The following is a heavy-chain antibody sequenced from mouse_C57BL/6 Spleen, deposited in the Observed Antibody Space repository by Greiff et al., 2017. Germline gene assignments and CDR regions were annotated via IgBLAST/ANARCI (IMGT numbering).Heavy chain of an antibody. Sequence: EVQLQQSGPELVKPGASVKISCKASGYSFTGYYMNWVKQSPEKSLEWIGEINPSTGGTTYNQKFKAKATLTVDKSSSTAYMQLKSLTSEDSAVYYCARAWVHYAMDYWGQGTSVTVSS. CDR1: GYSFTGYY. D-gene: IGHD4-1*01. CDR3: ARAWVHYAMDY. CDR2: INPSTGGT. J-gene: IGHJ4*01. V-gene: IGHV1-42*01.